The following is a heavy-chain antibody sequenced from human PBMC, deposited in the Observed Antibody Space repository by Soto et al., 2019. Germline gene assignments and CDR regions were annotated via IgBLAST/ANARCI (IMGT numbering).Heavy chain of an antibody. Sequence: QVQLVESGGGVVQPGRSLRLSCAASGFTFSSYGMHWVRQAPGKGLEWVAVISYDGSNKYYADSVKGRFTISRDNSKNHVFLQMNRLGAEENGVDYRAETPGGGPPPLGFLDFWGQGTPGTGSP. CDR2: ISYDGSNK. CDR1: GFTFSSYG. V-gene: IGHV3-30*03. D-gene: IGHD3-16*01. J-gene: IGHJ4*02. CDR3: AETPGGGPPPLGFLDF.